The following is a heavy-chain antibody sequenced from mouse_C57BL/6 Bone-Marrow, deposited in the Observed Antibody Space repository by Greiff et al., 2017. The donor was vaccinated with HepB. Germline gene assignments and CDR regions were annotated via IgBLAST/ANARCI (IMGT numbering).Heavy chain of an antibody. CDR1: GYTFTTYP. CDR3: ARGDYYGSSWYFDV. V-gene: IGHV1-47*01. CDR2: FHPYNDDT. J-gene: IGHJ1*03. Sequence: QVQLQQSGAELVKPGASVKMSCKASGYTFTTYPIEWMKQNHGKSLEWIGNFHPYNDDTKYNEKFKGKATLTVEKSSSTVYLELSRLTSDYSAVYYCARGDYYGSSWYFDVWGTGTTVTVSS. D-gene: IGHD1-1*01.